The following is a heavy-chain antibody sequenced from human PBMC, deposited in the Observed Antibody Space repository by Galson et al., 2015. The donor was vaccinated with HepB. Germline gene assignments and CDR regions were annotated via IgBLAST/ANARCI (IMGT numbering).Heavy chain of an antibody. CDR1: GYTFTSYA. CDR2: INTNTGNP. Sequence: SVKVSCKASGYTFTSYAMNWVRQAPGQGLEWMGWINTNTGNPTYAQGFTGRFVFSLDTSVSTAYLQISSLKAEDTAVYYCARAGQYYDFWSGYYRNYYYYYMDVWGEGTTVTVSS. V-gene: IGHV7-4-1*02. J-gene: IGHJ6*03. CDR3: ARAGQYYDFWSGYYRNYYYYYMDV. D-gene: IGHD3-3*01.